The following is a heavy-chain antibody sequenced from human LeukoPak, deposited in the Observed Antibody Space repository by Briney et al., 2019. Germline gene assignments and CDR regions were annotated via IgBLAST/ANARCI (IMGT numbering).Heavy chain of an antibody. Sequence: SETLSLTCTVSGGSISSASHFRNWIRQLPGKGLEWIGYVYYSGTTAYNVSFKSRVGISVDTSKNQFSLRLSSVTAADTAVYYCARGVRYTIGYYHSDFWGPGTLVTVSS. CDR3: ARGVRYTIGYYHSDF. V-gene: IGHV4-31*03. J-gene: IGHJ4*02. D-gene: IGHD3-22*01. CDR2: VYYSGTT. CDR1: GGSISSASHF.